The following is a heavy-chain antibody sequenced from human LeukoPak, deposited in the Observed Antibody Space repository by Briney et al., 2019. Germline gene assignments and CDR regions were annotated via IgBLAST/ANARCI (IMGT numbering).Heavy chain of an antibody. D-gene: IGHD6-13*01. CDR3: VRWGPGAAVDY. Sequence: GGSLRLSCAASGFTFKNHGMYWVRQPPGKGLEWVAVIWFDGSNKYCAEAVQGRFTISRDNSRNILSLQMDSVRVEDTAVYYCVRWGPGAAVDYWGQGTQVTVSS. CDR1: GFTFKNHG. CDR2: IWFDGSNK. J-gene: IGHJ4*02. V-gene: IGHV3-33*01.